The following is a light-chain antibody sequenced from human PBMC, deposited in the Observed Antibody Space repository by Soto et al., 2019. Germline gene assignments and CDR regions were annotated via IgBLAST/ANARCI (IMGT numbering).Light chain of an antibody. CDR1: ENIVHC. J-gene: IGKJ1*01. CDR2: AAA. Sequence: DIQMTQSPSSLSASVGDRVAITCRASENIVHCVAWYQQKPGKAPKLLIHAAANLQDEVPSRFAGSGSGTDFTLTITRLQPDDFATYYCQHNDSYSWTFGQGTKVDIK. V-gene: IGKV1-5*03. CDR3: QHNDSYSWT.